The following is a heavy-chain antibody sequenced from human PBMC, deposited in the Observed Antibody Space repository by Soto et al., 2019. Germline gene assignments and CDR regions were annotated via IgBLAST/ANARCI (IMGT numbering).Heavy chain of an antibody. Sequence: LSLTCAVSGYSISSGFSWGWIRQPPGKGLEWIGSIDHSGSTHYNASLKIRLSISLDTSKNQFSLKLRSVTAADTAVYYCAREVVPFVAAAGTFDYWGQGTLVTVSS. CDR1: GYSISSGFS. CDR3: AREVVPFVAAAGTFDY. CDR2: IDHSGST. D-gene: IGHD6-13*01. J-gene: IGHJ4*02. V-gene: IGHV4-38-2*02.